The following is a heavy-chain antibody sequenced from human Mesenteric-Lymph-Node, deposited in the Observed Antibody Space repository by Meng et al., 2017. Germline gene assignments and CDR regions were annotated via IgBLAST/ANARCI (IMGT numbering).Heavy chain of an antibody. J-gene: IGHJ4*02. D-gene: IGHD3-22*01. Sequence: GESLKISCAASGFTFSSYAMSWVRQAPGKWLEWVSSISSSSSYIYYADSVKGRFTISRDNAKNSLYLQMNSLRAEDTAVYYCARDSLVITTIFDYWGQGTLVTVSS. CDR3: ARDSLVITTIFDY. V-gene: IGHV3-21*01. CDR2: ISSSSSYI. CDR1: GFTFSSYA.